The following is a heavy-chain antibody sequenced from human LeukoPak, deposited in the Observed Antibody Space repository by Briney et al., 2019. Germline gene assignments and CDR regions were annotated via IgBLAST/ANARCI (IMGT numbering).Heavy chain of an antibody. Sequence: SETLSLTCTVSGGSISSGDYYWSWIRQHPGKGLEWIGNIYYSGSTYYNPSLKSRVTISVDTSKSQFSLKLSSVTATDTAVYYCAREGYDSSYYYYLDYWGQGTLVTVSS. J-gene: IGHJ4*02. D-gene: IGHD3-22*01. CDR1: GGSISSGDYY. V-gene: IGHV4-31*03. CDR3: AREGYDSSYYYYLDY. CDR2: IYYSGST.